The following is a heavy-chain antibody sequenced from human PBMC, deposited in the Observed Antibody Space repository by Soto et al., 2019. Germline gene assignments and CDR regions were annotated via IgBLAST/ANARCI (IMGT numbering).Heavy chain of an antibody. CDR3: ARDPGTSMIENYYNGMDV. J-gene: IGHJ6*02. V-gene: IGHV4-4*07. CDR2: IYTSGSS. CDR1: GDSIRNYF. Sequence: QVQLQESGPGQVKPSETLSLTCTVSGDSIRNYFWSWIRQPAGKGLEWIGRIYTSGSSNYNPSLKSRLTRSVDTSKNQVSLNLRSVTAADTAVYYCARDPGTSMIENYYNGMDVWGRGTTVIVAS. D-gene: IGHD3-16*01.